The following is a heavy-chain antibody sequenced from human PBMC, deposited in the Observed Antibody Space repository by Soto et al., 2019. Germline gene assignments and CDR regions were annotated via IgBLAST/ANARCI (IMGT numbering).Heavy chain of an antibody. Sequence: SETLSLTCAVYGGSFSAYYWSWIRQPPGKGLEWIGEINHSGGTSYSPSLKSRVTISVDTSKSQFSLKLTSVTAADRAVYYCARDYDYFDHWGQGSLVTVSS. V-gene: IGHV4-34*01. J-gene: IGHJ4*02. CDR2: INHSGGT. CDR3: ARDYDYFDH. CDR1: GGSFSAYY. D-gene: IGHD3-16*01.